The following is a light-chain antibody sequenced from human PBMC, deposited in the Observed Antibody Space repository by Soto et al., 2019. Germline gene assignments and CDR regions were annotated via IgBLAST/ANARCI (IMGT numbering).Light chain of an antibody. Sequence: EIVLTHSPGTLSSSPWEIATLSCRASQIVTSNYLAWYQQKRGQAPRPLIWGASIRATDLPDRFSGGGSGTDFTLTISRLEAEDFAVYYCHQYGSSPGTFGQGTKVDIK. V-gene: IGKV3-20*01. CDR3: HQYGSSPGT. CDR1: QIVTSNY. CDR2: GAS. J-gene: IGKJ1*01.